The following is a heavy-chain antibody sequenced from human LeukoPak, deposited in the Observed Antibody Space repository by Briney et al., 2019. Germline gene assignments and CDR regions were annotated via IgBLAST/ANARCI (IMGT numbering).Heavy chain of an antibody. CDR1: GYTFTGYY. CDR3: ARETYYYDSSGYYLDY. D-gene: IGHD3-22*01. Sequence: ASVKVSCKASGYTFTGYYMHWVRQAPGQGLEWMGWINPNSGGTNYAQKFQGRVTMTRDTSISTAYMELCRLRSDDTAVYYCARETYYYDSSGYYLDYWGQGTLVTVSS. CDR2: INPNSGGT. J-gene: IGHJ4*02. V-gene: IGHV1-2*02.